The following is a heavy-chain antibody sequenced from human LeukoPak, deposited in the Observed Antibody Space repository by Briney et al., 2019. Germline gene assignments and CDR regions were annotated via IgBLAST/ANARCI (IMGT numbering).Heavy chain of an antibody. CDR2: ISDSGRT. CDR1: GGSTSSYC. V-gene: IGHV4-59*12. Sequence: PSETLSLTCTVSGGSTSSYCWSWIRQSPGQGLEWIGYISDSGRTTYNLSLDSRVAILRDTSKNQLSLQLTSVTAADTAVYYCARDFMDRVGYRDALDMWGQGTMVRVSS. J-gene: IGHJ3*02. CDR3: ARDFMDRVGYRDALDM. D-gene: IGHD5-18*01.